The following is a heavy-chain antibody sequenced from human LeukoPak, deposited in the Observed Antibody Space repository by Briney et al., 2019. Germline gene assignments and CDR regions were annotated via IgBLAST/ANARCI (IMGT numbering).Heavy chain of an antibody. D-gene: IGHD1-26*01. Sequence: GASVKVSCKASGYTFTSYDINWVRQATGQGLEWMGWMNPNSGNTGYAQKFQGRVTMTEDTSTDTAYMELSSLRSEDTAVYYCATEAVLSVGWFDPWGQGTLVTVSS. CDR3: ATEAVLSVGWFDP. CDR2: MNPNSGNT. J-gene: IGHJ5*02. CDR1: GYTFTSYD. V-gene: IGHV1-8*02.